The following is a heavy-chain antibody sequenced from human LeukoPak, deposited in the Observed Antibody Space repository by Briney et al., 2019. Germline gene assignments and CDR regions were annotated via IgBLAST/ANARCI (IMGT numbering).Heavy chain of an antibody. CDR1: GFTFSSYG. D-gene: IGHD6-19*01. CDR3: AKGIGVWYSSGWRYYYYGMDV. Sequence: GGSLRLSCAASGFTFSSYGMHWVRQAPGKGLEWVAVISYDGSNKYYADSVKGRFTISRDNSKNTLYLQMNSLRAEDTAVYYCAKGIGVWYSSGWRYYYYGMDVWGQGTTVTVSS. J-gene: IGHJ6*02. V-gene: IGHV3-30*18. CDR2: ISYDGSNK.